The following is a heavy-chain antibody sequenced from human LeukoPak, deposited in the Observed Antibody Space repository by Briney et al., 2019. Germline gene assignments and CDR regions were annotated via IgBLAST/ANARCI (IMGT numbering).Heavy chain of an antibody. CDR3: AREGVMRGYCTSTSCSKAFDI. Sequence: SETLSLTCTVSGYSITSYYWSWIRQPPGKGLEWIGKISHGGSTNYNPSLKSRVTISVDTSKNQFSLKLTSVTAADTAVYYCAREGVMRGYCTSTSCSKAFDIWGQGTLVTVSS. CDR1: GYSITSYY. V-gene: IGHV4-34*01. D-gene: IGHD2-2*01. J-gene: IGHJ3*02. CDR2: ISHGGST.